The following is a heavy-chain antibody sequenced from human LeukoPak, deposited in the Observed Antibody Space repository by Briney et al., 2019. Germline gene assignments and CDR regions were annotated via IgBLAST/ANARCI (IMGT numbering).Heavy chain of an antibody. V-gene: IGHV3-21*01. J-gene: IGHJ4*02. Sequence: GGSLRLSCAASGFTFSSYSMNWVRQAPGKGLEWVSSISSSSSYIYYADSVKGRFTISRDNAKNSLYLQMNSLRAENTAVYYCARVCSGGSCYSDIRGGFDYWGQGTLVTVSS. CDR1: GFTFSSYS. CDR3: ARVCSGGSCYSDIRGGFDY. D-gene: IGHD2-15*01. CDR2: ISSSSSYI.